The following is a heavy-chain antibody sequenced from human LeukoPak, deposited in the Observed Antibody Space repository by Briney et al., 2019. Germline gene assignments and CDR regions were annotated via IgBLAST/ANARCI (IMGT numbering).Heavy chain of an antibody. CDR2: ISPNSGGR. Sequence: ASVKVRFTASGYTFTGYYIHWVRQPPGQGLEWTGWISPNSGGRNYAQKFQGRDTMTRDTSVSTAHMELSNVRSDDTAVYYCARGTTVTTPFDYWGQ. CDR1: GYTFTGYY. CDR3: ARGTTVTTPFDY. D-gene: IGHD4-17*01. J-gene: IGHJ4*02. V-gene: IGHV1-2*02.